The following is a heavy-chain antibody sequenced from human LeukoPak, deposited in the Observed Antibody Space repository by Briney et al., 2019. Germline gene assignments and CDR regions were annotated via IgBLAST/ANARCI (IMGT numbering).Heavy chain of an antibody. CDR3: ARDSLYVTNVFDP. Sequence: SETLSLTCTVSGGSISSSYGNWIRQPPGKGLEWIGYIYYSGGTNYNPSLQSRVTISIDTSKNQFSLNLRSVTAADTAVYYCARDSLYVTNVFDPWGQGTLVTVSS. D-gene: IGHD2-8*01. CDR2: IYYSGGT. V-gene: IGHV4-59*01. CDR1: GGSISSSY. J-gene: IGHJ5*02.